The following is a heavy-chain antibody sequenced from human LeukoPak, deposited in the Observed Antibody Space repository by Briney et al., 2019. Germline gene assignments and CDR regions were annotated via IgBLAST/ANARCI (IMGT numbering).Heavy chain of an antibody. CDR3: ARHYYYYYGMDV. V-gene: IGHV4-59*08. CDR2: IYYSGST. J-gene: IGHJ6*02. Sequence: SETLSLTRTVSGGSISSYYWSWIRQPPGKGLEWIGYIYYSGSTNYNPSLKSRVTISVDTSKNQFSLKLSSVTAADTAVYYCARHYYYYYGMDVWGQGTTVTVSS. CDR1: GGSISSYY.